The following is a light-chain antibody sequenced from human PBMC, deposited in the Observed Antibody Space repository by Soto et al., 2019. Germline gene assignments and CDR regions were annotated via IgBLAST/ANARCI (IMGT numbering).Light chain of an antibody. CDR1: QSINKW. Sequence: IHVIHSPTNLFAYIYDIVTITFRPSQSINKWLAWYQQKPGKAPTLLIYEASILQNGVQSRFSGTESGTEFTLTISSLRPDDFATYYCQQYNDYNLCSFGQRTKVEIK. J-gene: IGKJ1*01. V-gene: IGKV1-5*03. CDR3: QQYNDYNLCS. CDR2: EAS.